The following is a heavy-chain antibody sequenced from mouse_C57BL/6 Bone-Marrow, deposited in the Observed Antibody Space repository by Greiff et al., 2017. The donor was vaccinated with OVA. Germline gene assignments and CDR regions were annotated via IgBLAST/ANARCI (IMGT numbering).Heavy chain of an antibody. CDR2: ISGGGGNT. CDR1: GFTFSSYT. CDR3: ARHPYYYGSSGDYAMDY. Sequence: EVKLMESGGGLVKPGGSLKLSCAASGFTFSSYTMSWVRQTPEKRLEWVATISGGGGNTYYPDSVKGRFTISRDNAKNTLYLQMSSLRSEDTALYYCARHPYYYGSSGDYAMDYWGQGTSVTVSS. D-gene: IGHD1-1*01. V-gene: IGHV5-9*01. J-gene: IGHJ4*01.